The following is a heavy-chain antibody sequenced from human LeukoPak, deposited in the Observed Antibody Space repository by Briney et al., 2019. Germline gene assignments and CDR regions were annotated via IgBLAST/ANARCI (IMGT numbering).Heavy chain of an antibody. CDR2: INWNGGST. V-gene: IGHV3-20*04. Sequence: GGSLRLSCAASGFTFDDYGMSWVRQAPGKGLEWVSGINWNGGSTGYADSVKGRFTISRDNSKNSLYLQMNSLSTEDTALYYCAKGLRYNYNHYYMDVWGDGTTVTVSS. CDR3: AKGLRYNYNHYYMDV. D-gene: IGHD5-18*01. J-gene: IGHJ6*03. CDR1: GFTFDDYG.